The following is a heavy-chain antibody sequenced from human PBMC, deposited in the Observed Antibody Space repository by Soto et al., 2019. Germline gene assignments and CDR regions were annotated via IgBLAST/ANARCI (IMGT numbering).Heavy chain of an antibody. CDR2: ISYDGSNK. J-gene: IGHJ4*02. CDR3: ARDPTTIAAAGIGSDY. Sequence: QVQLVESGGGVVQPGRSLRLSCAASGFTFSSYAMHWVRQAPGKGLEWVAVISYDGSNKCYADSVKGRFTISRDNSKNTLYLQMNSLRAEDTAVYYCARDPTTIAAAGIGSDYWGQGTLVTVSS. CDR1: GFTFSSYA. V-gene: IGHV3-30-3*01. D-gene: IGHD6-13*01.